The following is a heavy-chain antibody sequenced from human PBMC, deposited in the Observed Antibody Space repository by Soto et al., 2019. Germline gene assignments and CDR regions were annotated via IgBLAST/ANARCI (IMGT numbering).Heavy chain of an antibody. D-gene: IGHD3-22*01. CDR1: GFTFSSYS. CDR2: ISSSSSYI. Sequence: GGSLRLSCAASGFTFSSYSMNWVRQAPGKGLEWVSSISSSSSYIYYADSVKGRFTISRDNAKNSLCLQMNSLRAEDTAVYYCARAPVYYYDSSGYSDYWGQGTLVTVSS. J-gene: IGHJ4*02. CDR3: ARAPVYYYDSSGYSDY. V-gene: IGHV3-21*01.